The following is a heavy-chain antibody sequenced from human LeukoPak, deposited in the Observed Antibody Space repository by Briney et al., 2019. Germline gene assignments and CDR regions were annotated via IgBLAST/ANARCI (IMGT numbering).Heavy chain of an antibody. CDR1: GFTFSSYS. J-gene: IGHJ5*02. V-gene: IGHV3-21*01. D-gene: IGHD2-2*02. CDR2: ISSSSSYI. Sequence: PGGSLRLSCAASGFTFSSYSMNWVRQAPGKGLEWVSSISSSSSYIYYADSVKGRFTISRDNAKNSLYLQMNSLRAEDTAVYYCARDLVPAAIYGRNWFDPWGQGTLVTVSS. CDR3: ARDLVPAAIYGRNWFDP.